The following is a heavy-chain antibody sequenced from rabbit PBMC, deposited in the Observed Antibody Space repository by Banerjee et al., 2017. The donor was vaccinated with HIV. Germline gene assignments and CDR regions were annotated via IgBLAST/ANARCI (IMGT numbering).Heavy chain of an antibody. CDR1: GIDFSSYYY. CDR3: ARDYTYRYSGYSFDL. D-gene: IGHD6-1*01. J-gene: IGHJ4*01. Sequence: QEQLKETGGGLVQPGGSLTLSCKASGIDFSSYYYMCWVRQAPGKGLDLIACIYNGDGSTWYASWVNGRFTISKTSSTTVTLQMTSLTAADTATYFCARDYTYRYSGYSFDLWGPGTLVTVS. V-gene: IGHV1S45*01. CDR2: IYNGDGST.